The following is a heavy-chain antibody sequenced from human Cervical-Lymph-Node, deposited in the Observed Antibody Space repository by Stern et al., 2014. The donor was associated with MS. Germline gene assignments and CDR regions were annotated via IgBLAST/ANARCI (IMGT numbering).Heavy chain of an antibody. CDR2: IYTDGST. CDR1: GFTVSKNY. CDR3: ARAIFGVNTAAMAPDAFDS. Sequence: EVQLVESGGGLIQPGGSLRLSCVAPGFTVSKNYMSWVRQAPGKGLEWVSLIYTDGSTYYAGSVKGRFTISRDSSKNMLFLQMNSLRAEDTAMYYCARAIFGVNTAAMAPDAFDSWGQGTMVTVSS. V-gene: IGHV3-53*01. D-gene: IGHD3-3*01. J-gene: IGHJ3*01.